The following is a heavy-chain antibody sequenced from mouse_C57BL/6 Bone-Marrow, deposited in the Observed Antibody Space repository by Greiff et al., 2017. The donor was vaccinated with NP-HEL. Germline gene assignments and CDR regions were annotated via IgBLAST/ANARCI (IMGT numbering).Heavy chain of an antibody. J-gene: IGHJ2*01. CDR3: TRTGRTALDY. Sequence: VQLQQSGAELVRPGASVTLSCKASGYTFTDYEMHWVKQTPVHGLEWIGAIDPETGGTAYNQKFKGKAILTADKSSSTAYMELRSLTSEDSAVYYCTRTGRTALDYWGQGTTLTVSS. CDR1: GYTFTDYE. D-gene: IGHD4-1*01. V-gene: IGHV1-15*01. CDR2: IDPETGGT.